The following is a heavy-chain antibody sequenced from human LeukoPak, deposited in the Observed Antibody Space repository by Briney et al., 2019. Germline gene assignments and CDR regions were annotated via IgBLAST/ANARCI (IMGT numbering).Heavy chain of an antibody. CDR1: GFTFSSYE. D-gene: IGHD5-24*01. Sequence: GGSLRLSCAASGFTFSSYEMNWVRQAPGKGLEWVSYISSSGSTIYYADSVKGRFTISRDNAKNSLYLQMNSLRAEDTAVYYCARVHPRSNYAFDIWGQGTMVTVSS. CDR3: ARVHPRSNYAFDI. V-gene: IGHV3-48*03. J-gene: IGHJ3*02. CDR2: ISSSGSTI.